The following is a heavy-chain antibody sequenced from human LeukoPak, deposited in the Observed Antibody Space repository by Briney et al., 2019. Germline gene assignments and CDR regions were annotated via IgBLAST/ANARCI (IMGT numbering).Heavy chain of an antibody. J-gene: IGHJ3*02. Sequence: GGSLRLSCAASGFTFSSYAMSWVRQAPGKGLEWVGRIKSKTDGGTTDYAAPVKGRFTISRDDSKNTLYLQMKSLKTENTAVYYCTTDLPPLQTLTMVRGKEPDAFDIWGQGTMVTVSS. CDR2: IKSKTDGGTT. CDR1: GFTFSSYA. D-gene: IGHD3-10*01. V-gene: IGHV3-15*01. CDR3: TTDLPPLQTLTMVRGKEPDAFDI.